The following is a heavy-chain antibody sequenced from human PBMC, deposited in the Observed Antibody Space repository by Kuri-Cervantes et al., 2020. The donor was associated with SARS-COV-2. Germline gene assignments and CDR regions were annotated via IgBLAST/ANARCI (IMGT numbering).Heavy chain of an antibody. CDR2: ISGSGGST. J-gene: IGHJ6*02. Sequence: GESLKISCAASGFTFSSYAMSWVRQAPGQGLEWVSAISGSGGSTYYADSVKGRFTISRDNSKNTLYLQMNSLRAEDTAVYYCAKDWRQRITMVRGVNYGMDVWGQGTTVTVSS. V-gene: IGHV3-23*01. D-gene: IGHD3-10*01. CDR3: AKDWRQRITMVRGVNYGMDV. CDR1: GFTFSSYA.